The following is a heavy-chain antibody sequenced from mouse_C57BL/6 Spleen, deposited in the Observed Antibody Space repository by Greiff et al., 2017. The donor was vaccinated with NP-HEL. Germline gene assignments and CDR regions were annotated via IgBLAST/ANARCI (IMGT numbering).Heavy chain of an antibody. D-gene: IGHD2-3*01. Sequence: VQLQESGPELVKPGASVKISCKASGYAFSSSWMNWVKQRPGKGLEWIGRIYPGDGATNYNGKFKGKATLTADKSSSTAYMQLSSLTSVDSAVYFCARSGDGYCVRLDYWGQGTTLTVSS. CDR3: ARSGDGYCVRLDY. J-gene: IGHJ2*01. CDR1: GYAFSSSW. V-gene: IGHV1-82*01. CDR2: IYPGDGAT.